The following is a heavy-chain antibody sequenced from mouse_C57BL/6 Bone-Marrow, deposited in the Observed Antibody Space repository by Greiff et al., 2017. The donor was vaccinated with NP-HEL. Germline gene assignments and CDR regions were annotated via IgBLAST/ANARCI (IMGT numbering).Heavy chain of an antibody. J-gene: IGHJ4*01. D-gene: IGHD2-3*01. V-gene: IGHV5-6*01. Sequence: EVQGVESGGDLVKPGGSLKLSCAASGFTFSSYGMSWVRQTPDKRLEWVATISSGGSYTYYPDSVKGRFTISRDNAKNTLYLQMSSLKSEDTAMYYCARPRWLLRFYYAMDYWGQGTSVTVSS. CDR1: GFTFSSYG. CDR3: ARPRWLLRFYYAMDY. CDR2: ISSGGSYT.